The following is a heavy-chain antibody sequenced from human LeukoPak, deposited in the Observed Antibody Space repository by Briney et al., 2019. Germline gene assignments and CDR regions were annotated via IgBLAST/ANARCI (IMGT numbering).Heavy chain of an antibody. J-gene: IGHJ4*02. Sequence: PGGSLRLSCAASGFTFTTYWMHWIRQAPGKGLEWVANMKHDGSEKYYVDSVKGRFTISRDNAKNSLFLQMNSLRVEDTAVYYCVPGRGWDGLFWGQGTLVTVSS. CDR1: GFTFTTYW. D-gene: IGHD1-26*01. CDR3: VPGRGWDGLF. V-gene: IGHV3-7*03. CDR2: MKHDGSEK.